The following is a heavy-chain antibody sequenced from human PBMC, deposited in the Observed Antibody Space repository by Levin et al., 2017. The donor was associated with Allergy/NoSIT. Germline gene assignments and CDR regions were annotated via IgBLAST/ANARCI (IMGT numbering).Heavy chain of an antibody. CDR1: GGSFSGYY. J-gene: IGHJ4*02. D-gene: IGHD3-16*01. V-gene: IGHV4-34*01. CDR2: INHSGST. Sequence: SQTLSLTCAVYGGSFSGYYWSWIRQPPGKGLEWIGEINHSGSTNYNPSLKSRVTMSVDTSKNQFSLKLTSVTAADTAVYYCARKRYGCFDYWGQGTLVTVSS. CDR3: ARKRYGCFDY.